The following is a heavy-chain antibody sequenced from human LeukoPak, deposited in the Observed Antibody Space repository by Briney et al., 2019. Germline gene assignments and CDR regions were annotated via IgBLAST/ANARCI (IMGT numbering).Heavy chain of an antibody. V-gene: IGHV4-31*03. D-gene: IGHD3-10*01. CDR1: GGSISSGGYY. J-gene: IGHJ5*02. CDR2: IYYSGST. Sequence: SETLSLTCTVSGGSISSGGYYWSWIRQHPGKGLEWIGYIYYSGSTYYNPSLKSRVTISVDTSKNQFSLKLSSVTAADTAVYYCARTPLPSNWFDPWGQGTLVTVSS. CDR3: ARTPLPSNWFDP.